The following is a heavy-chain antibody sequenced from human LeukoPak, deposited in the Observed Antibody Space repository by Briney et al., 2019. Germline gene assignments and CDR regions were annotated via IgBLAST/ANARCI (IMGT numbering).Heavy chain of an antibody. CDR3: AKDVHVVVPAAITAGFDY. Sequence: GGSLRLFCAASGFTFSSYSMRWVRQAPGKGLEWVSAISGSGGSTYYADSVKGRFTISRDNSKNTLYLQMNSLRAEDTAVYYCAKDVHVVVPAAITAGFDYWGQGTLVTVSS. D-gene: IGHD2-2*02. J-gene: IGHJ4*02. V-gene: IGHV3-23*01. CDR1: GFTFSSYS. CDR2: ISGSGGST.